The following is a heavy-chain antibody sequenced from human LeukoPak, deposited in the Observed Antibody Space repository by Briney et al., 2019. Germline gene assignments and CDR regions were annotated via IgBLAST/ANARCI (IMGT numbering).Heavy chain of an antibody. Sequence: PSETLSLTCTVSGGSISGYYWSWIRQPPGKGLEWIAYIHYSGSTKYNPSLKSRVTISEDMSKNQFSLRLSSVTAADTAVYYCARELWFANAPGSWLDPWGQGTLVTVSS. CDR1: GGSISGYY. V-gene: IGHV4-59*12. J-gene: IGHJ5*02. D-gene: IGHD3-10*01. CDR2: IHYSGST. CDR3: ARELWFANAPGSWLDP.